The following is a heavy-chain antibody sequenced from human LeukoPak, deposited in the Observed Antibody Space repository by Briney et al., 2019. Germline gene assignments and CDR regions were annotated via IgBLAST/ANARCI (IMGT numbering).Heavy chain of an antibody. D-gene: IGHD1-1*01. Sequence: GGSLRLSCAASGFTFNSYWMSWVRQAPGKGLEWVANIKQDGSEKYYVDSVKGRFTISRDNAKNSLYLQMNSLRAEDTAVYYCAREYNWNVGDYWGQGTLVTVSS. CDR1: GFTFNSYW. V-gene: IGHV3-7*03. J-gene: IGHJ4*02. CDR3: AREYNWNVGDY. CDR2: IKQDGSEK.